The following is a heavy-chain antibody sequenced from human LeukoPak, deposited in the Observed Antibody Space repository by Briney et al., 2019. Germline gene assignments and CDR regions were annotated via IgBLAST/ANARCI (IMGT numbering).Heavy chain of an antibody. J-gene: IGHJ4*02. CDR2: ISSSSSYI. CDR3: AKEILYSGSYPTRVVGLDN. D-gene: IGHD1-26*01. V-gene: IGHV3-21*01. Sequence: GGSLRLSCAASGFTFSSYSMNWVRQAPGKGLEWVSSISSSSSYIYYADSVKGRFTISRDNAKNSLYLQMNSLRAEDTAVYYCAKEILYSGSYPTRVVGLDNWGQGTLVTVSS. CDR1: GFTFSSYS.